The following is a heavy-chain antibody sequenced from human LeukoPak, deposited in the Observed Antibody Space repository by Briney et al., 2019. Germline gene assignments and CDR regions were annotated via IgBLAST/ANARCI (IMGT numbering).Heavy chain of an antibody. J-gene: IGHJ4*02. CDR1: GGSFSGYY. CDR2: INHSGGT. CDR3: ARSPHSSGWYVLGFDY. V-gene: IGHV4-34*01. D-gene: IGHD6-19*01. Sequence: SETLSLTCAVYGGSFSGYYWSWIRQSPGEGLEWIGEINHSGGTNYNPSLKSRVTISVDTSKNQFSLKLSSVTAADTAVYYCARSPHSSGWYVLGFDYWGQGTLVTVSS.